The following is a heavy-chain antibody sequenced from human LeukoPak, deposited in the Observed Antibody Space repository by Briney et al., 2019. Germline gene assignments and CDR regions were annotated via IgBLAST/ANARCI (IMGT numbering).Heavy chain of an antibody. D-gene: IGHD3-10*01. CDR3: AKTAPDLYYYGSGSQLYYFDY. Sequence: GGSLRLSCAASGFTSIIYAMHWVRQAPGKGLEWVAVISYDGINKYYAESVKGRFTISRDNSKNTLYLQMNSLRAEDTALYYCAKTAPDLYYYGSGSQLYYFDYWGQGTLVTVSS. V-gene: IGHV3-30-3*02. CDR2: ISYDGINK. CDR1: GFTSIIYA. J-gene: IGHJ4*02.